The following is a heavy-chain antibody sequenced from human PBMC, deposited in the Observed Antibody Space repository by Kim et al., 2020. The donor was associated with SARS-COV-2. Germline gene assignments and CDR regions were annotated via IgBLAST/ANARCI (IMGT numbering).Heavy chain of an antibody. D-gene: IGHD1-7*01. CDR3: ARGIWTGTTSALDY. J-gene: IGHJ4*02. V-gene: IGHV3-7*01. CDR2: IKEDGREK. CDR1: AFTFSSYW. Sequence: GGSLRLSCAASAFTFSSYWMNWVRQAPGKGLEWVANIKEDGREKNYLDSVKGRFTISRDNAINSLYLQVNSLRAEDTAVYYCARGIWTGTTSALDYWGQG.